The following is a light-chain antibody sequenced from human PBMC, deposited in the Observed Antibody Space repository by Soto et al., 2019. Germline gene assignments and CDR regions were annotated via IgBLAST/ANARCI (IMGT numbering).Light chain of an antibody. Sequence: QSVLTQTPSASGTPGQRVTISCSGRTSNLGSNTVHWYQQLPGTAPKRLIHSNNQRPSGVPDHFSGSKSGTSASLAISGLQSEDEADYYCATWDDSLNAYVFGTGTKLTVL. CDR3: ATWDDSLNAYV. V-gene: IGLV1-44*01. J-gene: IGLJ1*01. CDR1: TSNLGSNT. CDR2: SNN.